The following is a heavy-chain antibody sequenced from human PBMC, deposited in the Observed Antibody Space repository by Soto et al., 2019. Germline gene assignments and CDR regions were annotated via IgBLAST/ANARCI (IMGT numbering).Heavy chain of an antibody. CDR1: GYTFTSYG. V-gene: IGHV1-18*01. D-gene: IGHD1-7*01. J-gene: IGHJ6*02. Sequence: ASVKVSCKASGYTFTSYGISWVRQAPGQGLEWMGWISAYNGNTNYAQKLQGRVTMTTDTSTSTAYMELRSLRSEDTAVYYCARDLVTGTSNYYYYGMDVWGQGTTVTVSS. CDR3: ARDLVTGTSNYYYYGMDV. CDR2: ISAYNGNT.